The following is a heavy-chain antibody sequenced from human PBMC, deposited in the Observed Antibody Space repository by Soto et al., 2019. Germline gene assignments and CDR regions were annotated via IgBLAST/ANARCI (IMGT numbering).Heavy chain of an antibody. CDR3: ARMGNYYEPFEP. CDR2: IWYDGSNK. CDR1: VFTFSSYG. D-gene: IGHD3-22*01. V-gene: IGHV3-33*01. J-gene: IGHJ5*02. Sequence: PGGSLRLSCASSVFTFSSYGMHCVRHAPGKGLEWVAVIWYDGSNKYYADSVKGRFTISRDNSKNTLYLQMNSLRAEDTAVYYCARMGNYYEPFEPWGQGTLVTVSS.